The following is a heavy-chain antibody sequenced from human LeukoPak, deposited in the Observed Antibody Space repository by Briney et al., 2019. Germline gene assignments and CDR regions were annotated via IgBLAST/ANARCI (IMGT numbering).Heavy chain of an antibody. Sequence: ASVKVYCKASGGTFSSYAISWVRQASGQGLEWMGGIIPIFGTANYAQKFQGRVTITADESTSTAYMELSSLRSEDTAVYYCARDQRESVGLRDWGQGTLVTVSS. D-gene: IGHD3-10*01. CDR2: IIPIFGTA. CDR3: ARDQRESVGLRD. J-gene: IGHJ4*02. CDR1: GGTFSSYA. V-gene: IGHV1-69*13.